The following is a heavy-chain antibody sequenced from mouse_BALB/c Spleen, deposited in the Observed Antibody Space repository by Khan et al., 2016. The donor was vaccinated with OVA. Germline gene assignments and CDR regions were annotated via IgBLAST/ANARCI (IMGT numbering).Heavy chain of an antibody. CDR3: ARGRAY. CDR1: GYSITSDYA. Sequence: VQLQQSGPGLVKPSQSLSLTCTVTGYSITSDYAWNWIRQFPGNELEWMGYISYSGSTSYTPSLKSRISITRDTSKNQFFLQLNSVTTEDTATYYCARGRAYWGQGTLVTVSA. D-gene: IGHD3-3*01. CDR2: ISYSGST. J-gene: IGHJ3*01. V-gene: IGHV3-2*02.